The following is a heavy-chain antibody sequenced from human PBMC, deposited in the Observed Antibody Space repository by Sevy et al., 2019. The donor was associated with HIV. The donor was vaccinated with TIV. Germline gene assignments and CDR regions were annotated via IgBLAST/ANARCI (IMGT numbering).Heavy chain of an antibody. CDR2: ISGSGDST. CDR3: ARDHGESSGYYPLGAFDI. J-gene: IGHJ3*02. D-gene: IGHD3-22*01. Sequence: GGSLRLSCAASGFTFITYAMNWVRQAPGKGLEWVSTISGSGDSTYYADSVKGRFTISRDNSKNTRYLQMDSLRAADTALYSRARDHGESSGYYPLGAFDIWGQGTMVTVSS. V-gene: IGHV3-23*01. CDR1: GFTFITYA.